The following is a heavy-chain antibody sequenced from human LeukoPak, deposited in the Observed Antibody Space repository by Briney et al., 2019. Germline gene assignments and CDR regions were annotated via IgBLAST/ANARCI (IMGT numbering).Heavy chain of an antibody. CDR2: IRGSGGST. V-gene: IGHV3-23*01. J-gene: IGHJ4*02. D-gene: IGHD7-27*01. CDR3: ATTLGIVGY. Sequence: GGSLRLSCAASGFTFSTYTMSWARQAPGKGLEWVSGIRGSGGSTYYADSVKGRFTISRDNSKNTLYLQMNSLGAEDTAVYYCATTLGIVGYWGQGTLVTVSS. CDR1: GFTFSTYT.